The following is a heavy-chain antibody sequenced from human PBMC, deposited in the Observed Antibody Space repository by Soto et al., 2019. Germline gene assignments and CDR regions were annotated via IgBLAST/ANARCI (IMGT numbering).Heavy chain of an antibody. D-gene: IGHD4-17*01. CDR3: AIVRHGDYGFDY. Sequence: QVQLVQSGAEVKKPGASVKVSCKASGYTFSTYAMHWVRQAPGQRLEWMGWINAGNGNTKYSQKIQDRVTITRDTSASTSYMDMSNLRSEDTAVYYCAIVRHGDYGFDYWGQGTLVTVSS. CDR1: GYTFSTYA. J-gene: IGHJ4*02. V-gene: IGHV1-3*01. CDR2: INAGNGNT.